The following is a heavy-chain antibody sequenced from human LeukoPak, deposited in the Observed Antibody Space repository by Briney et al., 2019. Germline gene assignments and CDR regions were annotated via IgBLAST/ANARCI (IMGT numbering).Heavy chain of an antibody. Sequence: GASVKVSCKASGYTFTSYYMHWVRQPTGQGLEGMGIINPSGGSTSYAQKFQGRVTMTRDTSTSTVYMELSSLRSEDTAVYYCARVPITMIVALDYWGQGTLVTVSS. CDR1: GYTFTSYY. V-gene: IGHV1-46*03. D-gene: IGHD3-22*01. CDR2: INPSGGST. CDR3: ARVPITMIVALDY. J-gene: IGHJ4*02.